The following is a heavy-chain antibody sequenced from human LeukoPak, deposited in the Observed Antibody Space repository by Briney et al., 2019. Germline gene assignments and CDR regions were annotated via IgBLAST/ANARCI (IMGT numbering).Heavy chain of an antibody. CDR1: GFTFSSYA. J-gene: IGHJ4*02. CDR3: ARETGGAVGSTDFDY. Sequence: GSLRLSCAASGFTFSSYAMHWVRQAPGKGLEWVAVISYDGTNKYYADSVKGRFTISRDNSKNTLHLQMNSLRPEDTAVYYCARETGGAVGSTDFDYWGQGTLVTVSS. CDR2: ISYDGTNK. D-gene: IGHD4-17*01. V-gene: IGHV3-30-3*01.